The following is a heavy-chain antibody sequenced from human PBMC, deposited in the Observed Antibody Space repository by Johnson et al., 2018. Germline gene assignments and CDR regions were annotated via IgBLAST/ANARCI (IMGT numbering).Heavy chain of an antibody. Sequence: VQLVQSGGGVVQXGGSLRISCAASGFTFSDYIMNWVRQAPGKGLEWISHISSGSSTISYADPVKGRFTISRDNAKNTLYLQMNSLRAEDTAVYYCARGNPRYNGSGYSNWGQGTIVTVSS. CDR1: GFTFSDYI. V-gene: IGHV3-48*01. D-gene: IGHD3-22*01. CDR3: ARGNPRYNGSGYSN. J-gene: IGHJ3*01. CDR2: ISSGSSTI.